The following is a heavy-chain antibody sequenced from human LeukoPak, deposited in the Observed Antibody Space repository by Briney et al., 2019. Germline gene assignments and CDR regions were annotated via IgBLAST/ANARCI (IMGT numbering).Heavy chain of an antibody. V-gene: IGHV3-23*01. CDR3: ASGGDTDSRYFKY. CDR2: IRGSGGIT. D-gene: IGHD3-22*01. J-gene: IGHJ1*01. CDR1: GFTFSSYA. Sequence: PGGSLRVSCAASGFTFSSYAMSWVRRAPGKGLEWVSAIRGSGGITFYADSVKGRITISRDNSKDTLYLQMNSLRAEDTAVYYCASGGDTDSRYFKYWGQGTLVTVSS.